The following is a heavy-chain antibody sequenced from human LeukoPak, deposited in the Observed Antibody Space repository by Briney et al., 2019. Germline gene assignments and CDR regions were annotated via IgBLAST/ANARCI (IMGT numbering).Heavy chain of an antibody. CDR3: VRSVVPAATSRGYYYYGMDV. Sequence: ASVKVSCKASGYTLTSYGISWVRQAPGQGLEWMGWISAYNGNTNYAQKLQGRVTMTTDTSTSTAYMELRSLRSDDTAVYYCVRSVVPAATSRGYYYYGMDVWGQGTTVTVSS. D-gene: IGHD2-2*01. V-gene: IGHV1-18*01. CDR2: ISAYNGNT. J-gene: IGHJ6*02. CDR1: GYTLTSYG.